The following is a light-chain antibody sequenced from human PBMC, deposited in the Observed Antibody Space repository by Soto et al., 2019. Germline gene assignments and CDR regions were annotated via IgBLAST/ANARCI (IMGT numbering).Light chain of an antibody. V-gene: IGKV1-17*01. CDR1: QTIINA. CDR2: AAS. CDR3: LQHNRYPLT. Sequence: DIQMTQSPPSLSASLGDRATFTCRASQTIINALAWYQQKPGQAPKLLIYAASSRATGISSRFSGSGSGTEFTLTISSLQSEDFATYYCLQHNRYPLTFGGGTKLEIK. J-gene: IGKJ4*01.